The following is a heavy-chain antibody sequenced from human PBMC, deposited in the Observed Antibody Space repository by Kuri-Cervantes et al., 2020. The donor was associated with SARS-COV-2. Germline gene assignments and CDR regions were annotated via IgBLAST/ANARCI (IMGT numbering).Heavy chain of an antibody. J-gene: IGHJ4*02. CDR1: GFTFSSYA. Sequence: LSLTCAASGFTFSSYAMHWVRQAPGKGLEWVAVISYDGSNKYYADSVKGRFTISRDNSKNTLYLQMNSLRAEDTAVYYCARDAVAGRYFDYWGQGTLVTVSS. CDR2: ISYDGSNK. D-gene: IGHD6-19*01. V-gene: IGHV3-30*04. CDR3: ARDAVAGRYFDY.